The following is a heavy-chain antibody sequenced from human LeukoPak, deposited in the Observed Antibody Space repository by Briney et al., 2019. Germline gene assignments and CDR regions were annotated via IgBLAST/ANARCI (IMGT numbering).Heavy chain of an antibody. CDR2: INWNSAYI. V-gene: IGHV3-9*01. D-gene: IGHD3-10*01. CDR3: AKDLWFGELSYYFDY. CDR1: GFTFDDYA. J-gene: IGHJ4*02. Sequence: PGGSLRLSCEASGFTFDDYAMHWVRQAPGKGLEWVSGINWNSAYIGYADSVKGRFTISRDNARNSLYLQMNSLRAEDTALYYCAKDLWFGELSYYFDYWGQGTLVTVSS.